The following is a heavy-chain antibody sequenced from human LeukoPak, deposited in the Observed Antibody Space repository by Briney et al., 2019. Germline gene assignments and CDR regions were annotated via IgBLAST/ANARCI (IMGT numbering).Heavy chain of an antibody. Sequence: GGSLRLSCAASGFTFSHYAMSWVRQAPGKGLEWVSAISKSGGTTYYADPVKGRFAISRDNSKNMLYLQMNSLRAEDTALYYCAKDGMAVAIFDYWGQGTLVTVSS. CDR2: ISKSGGTT. CDR1: GFTFSHYA. V-gene: IGHV3-23*01. CDR3: AKDGMAVAIFDY. D-gene: IGHD6-19*01. J-gene: IGHJ4*02.